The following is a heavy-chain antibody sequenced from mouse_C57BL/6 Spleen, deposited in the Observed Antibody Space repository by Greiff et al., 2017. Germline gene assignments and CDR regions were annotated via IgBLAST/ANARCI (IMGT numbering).Heavy chain of an antibody. CDR2: IWSGGST. J-gene: IGHJ4*01. CDR3: ARTEFFEDAMDY. Sequence: VQLQQSGPGLVQPSQSLSITCTVSGFSLTSYGVHWVRQSPGKGLEWLGVIWSGGSTDSNAAFISRLSISKDNSKSQVFFKMNSLQADDTAIYYCARTEFFEDAMDYWGQGTSVTVAS. V-gene: IGHV2-2*01. CDR1: GFSLTSYG.